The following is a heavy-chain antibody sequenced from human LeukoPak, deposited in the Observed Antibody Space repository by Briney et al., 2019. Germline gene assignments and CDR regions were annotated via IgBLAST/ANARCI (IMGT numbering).Heavy chain of an antibody. CDR2: INHSGST. V-gene: IGHV4-34*01. J-gene: IGHJ4*02. CDR1: GGCVSGYY. CDR3: ARRWAGLGYYYFDY. Sequence: SETLSLTCAVYGGCVSGYYSSWIRQPQGKGLELIGEINHSGSTNYNPSLKSRVTISVDTSKNQFSLKLSSVAAADTAVYYCARRWAGLGYYYFDYWGQGTLVTVSS. D-gene: IGHD3-22*01.